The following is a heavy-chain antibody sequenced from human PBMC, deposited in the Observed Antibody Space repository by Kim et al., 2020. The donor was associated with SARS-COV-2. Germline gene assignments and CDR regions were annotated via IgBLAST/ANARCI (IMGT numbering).Heavy chain of an antibody. Sequence: DPVEGRFTISRDNSKNTLYLQMNSLRAEDTAVYYCAAPYCSGGSCYGFDPWGQGTLVTVSS. J-gene: IGHJ5*02. V-gene: IGHV3-23*01. D-gene: IGHD2-15*01. CDR3: AAPYCSGGSCYGFDP.